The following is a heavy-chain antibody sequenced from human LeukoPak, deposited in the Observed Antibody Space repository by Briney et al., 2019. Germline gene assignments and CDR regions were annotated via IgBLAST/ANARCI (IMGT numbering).Heavy chain of an antibody. CDR1: GFTFSSYA. Sequence: PGGSLRLSCAASGFTFSSYAMSWVRQAPGKGLEWVSAISGSGGSTYYADSVKGRFTISRDNSKNTLYLQMNSLRAEDTAVYYCAKARGDIVLMVYDLDYWGQGTLVTVSS. CDR2: ISGSGGST. J-gene: IGHJ4*02. V-gene: IGHV3-23*01. D-gene: IGHD2-8*01. CDR3: AKARGDIVLMVYDLDY.